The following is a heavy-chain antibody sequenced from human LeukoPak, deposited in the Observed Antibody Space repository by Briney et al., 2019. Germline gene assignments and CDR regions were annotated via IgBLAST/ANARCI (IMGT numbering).Heavy chain of an antibody. CDR2: ISSSGSTI. V-gene: IGHV3-48*03. D-gene: IGHD3-10*01. J-gene: IGHJ6*04. CDR3: VREGSFYYYGMDV. Sequence: GGSLRLSCAASRFTFSSYEMNWVRQAPGKGLEWVSYISSSGSTIYYADSVKGRFTISRDNAKNSLYLQMNSLRAEDTAVYYCVREGSFYYYGMDVWGKGTTVTVSS. CDR1: RFTFSSYE.